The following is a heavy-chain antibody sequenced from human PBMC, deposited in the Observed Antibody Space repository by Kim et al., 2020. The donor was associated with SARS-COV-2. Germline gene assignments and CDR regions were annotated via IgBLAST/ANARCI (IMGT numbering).Heavy chain of an antibody. CDR1: GFTFGDYA. V-gene: IGHV3-49*04. D-gene: IGHD2-2*01. CDR2: IRSKAYGGTT. J-gene: IGHJ6*02. CDR3: TSSSTSCYDCYYYYYGMDV. Sequence: GGSLRLSCTASGFTFGDYAMSWVRQAPGKGLEWVGFIRSKAYGGTTEYAASVKGRFTISRDDSKSIAYLQMNSLKTEDTAVYYCTSSSTSCYDCYYYYYGMDVWGQGTAVTVSS.